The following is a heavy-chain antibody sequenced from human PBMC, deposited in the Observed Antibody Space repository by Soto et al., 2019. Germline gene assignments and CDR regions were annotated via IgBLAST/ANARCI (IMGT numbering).Heavy chain of an antibody. V-gene: IGHV1-18*04. CDR1: GYTFTSYG. J-gene: IGHJ4*02. D-gene: IGHD4-17*01. CDR2: IGAYNGNT. Sequence: ASVKVSCKASGYTFTSYGISWVRQAPGRGLEWMGWIGAYNGNTNYAQELQGRVTMTTDTSTSTAYLEMRSRGSDDTAVYYCARVTDGMTTVLSRRGDYWGQGTLVTVSS. CDR3: ARVTDGMTTVLSRRGDY.